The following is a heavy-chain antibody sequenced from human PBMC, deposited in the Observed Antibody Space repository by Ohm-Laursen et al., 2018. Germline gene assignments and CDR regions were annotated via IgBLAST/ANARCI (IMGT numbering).Heavy chain of an antibody. V-gene: IGHV1-2*02. D-gene: IGHD4-17*01. CDR2: IYPDSGGT. CDR3: ARGRYDGDYTPMDY. CDR1: GYTFTGYY. J-gene: IGHJ4*02. Sequence: SSVKVSCKASGYTFTGYYMHWVRQAPGQGLEWMGWIYPDSGGTNYAQMFQGRVTMTRDTSINTTYMELSRLRSDDTAVYYCARGRYDGDYTPMDYWGLGTLVTVSS.